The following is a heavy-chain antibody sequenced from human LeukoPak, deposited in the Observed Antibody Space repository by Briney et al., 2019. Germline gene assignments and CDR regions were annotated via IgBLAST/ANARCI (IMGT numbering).Heavy chain of an antibody. CDR3: ARDSGRGYCSSTSCSNWFDP. J-gene: IGHJ5*02. Sequence: PGGSLRLSCAASGFTFSSYGMHWVRQAPGKGLEWVSSISSSSSYIYYADSVKGRFTISRDNAKNSLYLQMNSLRAEDTAVYYCARDSGRGYCSSTSCSNWFDPWGQGTLVTVSS. V-gene: IGHV3-21*01. CDR1: GFTFSSYG. CDR2: ISSSSSYI. D-gene: IGHD2-2*03.